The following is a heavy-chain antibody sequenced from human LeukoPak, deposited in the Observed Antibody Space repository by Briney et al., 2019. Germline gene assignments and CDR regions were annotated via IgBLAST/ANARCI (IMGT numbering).Heavy chain of an antibody. V-gene: IGHV1-2*02. CDR3: ARGSAYYYGSGGGFDP. D-gene: IGHD3-10*01. CDR2: INPNSGGT. CDR1: GYTFTGYY. J-gene: IGHJ5*02. Sequence: ASVKVSCKASGYTFTGYYMHWVRQAPGQGLEWMGWINPNSGGTNYAQKFQGRVTMTRDTSISTAYMELGRLRSDDTAVYYCARGSAYYYGSGGGFDPWGQGTLVTVSS.